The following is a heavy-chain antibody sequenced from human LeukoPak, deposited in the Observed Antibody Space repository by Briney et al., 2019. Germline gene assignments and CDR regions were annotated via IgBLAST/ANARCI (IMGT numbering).Heavy chain of an antibody. V-gene: IGHV4-59*08. J-gene: IGHJ4*02. Sequence: SETLSLTCTASGGSMSNYYWTWMRQPPGKGLEWVGYIYYSGSTNYNPSLKSRVTISVDTSKNQFSLKLSSVTAADTAVYYCARLRDFGSGTYYNDCWGQGTLVTVSS. CDR3: ARLRDFGSGTYYNDC. D-gene: IGHD3-10*01. CDR2: IYYSGST. CDR1: GGSMSNYY.